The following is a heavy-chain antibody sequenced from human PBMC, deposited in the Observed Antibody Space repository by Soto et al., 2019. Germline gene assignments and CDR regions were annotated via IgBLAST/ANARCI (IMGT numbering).Heavy chain of an antibody. J-gene: IGHJ4*02. V-gene: IGHV3-30*18. CDR3: AKGGRQWLVTSDFDY. CDR2: VSHDGRNT. Sequence: VPLVESGGGVVQPGRSLRLSCAASGFTFSDYAMHWVRQAPGKGLEWVAVVSHDGRNTHYADSVKGRFTIATDSSKHPVSLEITSLWAEDTSVFYCAKGGRQWLVTSDFDYWGQGALVTVSS. CDR1: GFTFSDYA. D-gene: IGHD6-19*01.